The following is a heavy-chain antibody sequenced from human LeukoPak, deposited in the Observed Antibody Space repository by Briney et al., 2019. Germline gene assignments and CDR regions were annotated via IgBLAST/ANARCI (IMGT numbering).Heavy chain of an antibody. J-gene: IGHJ4*02. Sequence: GGSLRLSCAASGFSFSGYGMHWVRQVPGKGLEWVAFIRYDGSTKFYTDSVKGRFAISRDNSKNTLSLQMNSLRTENTAVYYCAALHTGTFVDYWGQGTLVAVSS. D-gene: IGHD4-17*01. CDR2: IRYDGSTK. CDR3: AALHTGTFVDY. V-gene: IGHV3-30*02. CDR1: GFSFSGYG.